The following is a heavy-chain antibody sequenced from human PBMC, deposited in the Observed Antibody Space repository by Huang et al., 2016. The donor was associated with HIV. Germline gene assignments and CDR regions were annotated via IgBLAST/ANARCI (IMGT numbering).Heavy chain of an antibody. D-gene: IGHD3-16*01. Sequence: QVQLVQSGAEVKKPGASVKVSCKASGYTFTGYYLNWVRQAPGQGLEWMGWIDPKTGGTNFAQKVQGRVSMTRDTSINTAYMELSTLRSDDTAIYYCARDEDVWGSPPLDHWGQGTLVTVSS. J-gene: IGHJ4*02. CDR2: IDPKTGGT. V-gene: IGHV1-2*02. CDR1: GYTFTGYY. CDR3: ARDEDVWGSPPLDH.